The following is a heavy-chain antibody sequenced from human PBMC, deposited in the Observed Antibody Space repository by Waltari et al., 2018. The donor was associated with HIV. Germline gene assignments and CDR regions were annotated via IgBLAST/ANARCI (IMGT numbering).Heavy chain of an antibody. CDR1: ERPMRNYP. J-gene: IGHJ4*02. V-gene: IGHV1-69*04. CDR2: IIPIVGIT. D-gene: IGHD2-8*01. CDR3: AIDRGICSVFLCYNPSTY. Sequence: QVQLLQIEAEVKKPGCSVKVSCKAFERPMRNYPSNWRGHAPGPGPEWIGRIIPIVGITNYAQKFQVRFTINADISTSTVYMELSSLSSDDTAVYYCAIDRGICSVFLCYNPSTYWGPRTLVTVSS.